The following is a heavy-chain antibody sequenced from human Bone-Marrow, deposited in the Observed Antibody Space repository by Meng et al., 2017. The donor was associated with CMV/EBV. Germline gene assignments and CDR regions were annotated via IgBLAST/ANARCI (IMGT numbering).Heavy chain of an antibody. Sequence: QVASQQTRPGLVKPALPLSLTCALSGDSVSSNSAAWIGTGQSPSRGLEWLGRTYYRAKWYNDYAVSVKSRITINPDTSKNQFTLQLNSVTPEDTAMYYCARVEQLIFDYWGQGTLVTVSS. J-gene: IGHJ4*02. CDR3: ARVEQLIFDY. V-gene: IGHV6-1*01. CDR1: GDSVSSNSAA. D-gene: IGHD6-6*01. CDR2: TYYRAKWYN.